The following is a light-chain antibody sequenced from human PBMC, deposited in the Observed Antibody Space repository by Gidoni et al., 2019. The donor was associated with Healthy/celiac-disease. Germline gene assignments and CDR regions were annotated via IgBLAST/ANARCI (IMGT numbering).Light chain of an antibody. V-gene: IGLV3-1*01. J-gene: IGLJ2*01. CDR2: QDS. CDR1: KLGDKY. Sequence: SYELTHPPSVSVSPGQTASITCSGDKLGDKYACWYQQKPGQSPVLVIYQDSKRPSGIPERFSGSNSGNTATLTISGTQAMDEADYYCPAWDSSTVIFGGGTKLTVL. CDR3: PAWDSSTVI.